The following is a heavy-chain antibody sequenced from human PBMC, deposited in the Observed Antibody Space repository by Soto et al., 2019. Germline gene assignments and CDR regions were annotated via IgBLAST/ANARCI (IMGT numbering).Heavy chain of an antibody. D-gene: IGHD3-10*01. J-gene: IGHJ4*02. CDR2: INAGNGNT. CDR1: GYKFSSYA. CDR3: ARDHSPGYYYGSGSYTFDY. Sequence: ASVKVSCKASGYKFSSYAMHWVRQAPGQRLEWMGWINAGNGNTKYSQKFQGRVTITRDTSASTAYMELSSLRSEDTAVYYCARDHSPGYYYGSGSYTFDYWGRGTLVTVSS. V-gene: IGHV1-3*01.